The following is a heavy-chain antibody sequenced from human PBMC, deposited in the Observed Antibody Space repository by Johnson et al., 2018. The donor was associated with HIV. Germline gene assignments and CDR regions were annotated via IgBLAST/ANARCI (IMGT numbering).Heavy chain of an antibody. V-gene: IGHV3-7*03. CDR3: ARKGDAFDI. J-gene: IGHJ3*02. CDR2: IKQDGGDK. CDR1: GFTFDNFW. Sequence: VQLVESGGGLVQPGGSLRLSCAASGFTFDNFWMSWVRQTPGKGLEWVANIKQDGGDKYYVDSVKDRFTISRDNAKKFLYLQMTSLRAEDTAIYYCARKGDAFDIWGQGTLATVSS.